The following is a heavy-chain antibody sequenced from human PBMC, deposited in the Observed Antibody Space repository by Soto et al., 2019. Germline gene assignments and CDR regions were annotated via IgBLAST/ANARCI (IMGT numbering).Heavy chain of an antibody. Sequence: SLRPSLEHSGFTFSEYAIHSVCLAPGNGHPWVAGISYEGSNKFYADSVQGRFTVSRDNAKNSLYLQLNSLRDDDTAVYFCAKEKEACSETSCSLSTFDSWGQGTLVAVSS. CDR1: GFTFSEYA. CDR3: AKEKEACSETSCSLSTFDS. V-gene: IGHV3-30*07. D-gene: IGHD2-2*01. J-gene: IGHJ4*02. CDR2: ISYEGSNK.